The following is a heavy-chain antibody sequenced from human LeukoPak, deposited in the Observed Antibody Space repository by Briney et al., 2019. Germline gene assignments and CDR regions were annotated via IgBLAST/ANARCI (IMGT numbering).Heavy chain of an antibody. V-gene: IGHV4-34*01. Sequence: SETLSLTCAVYGGSFSGYYWSWIRQPPGKGLEWIGEINHSGSTNYNPSLKCRVTISVDTSKNQFSLKLSSVTAADTAVYYCARGLVVVVAATRGMDVWGQGTTVTVSS. D-gene: IGHD2-15*01. J-gene: IGHJ6*02. CDR1: GGSFSGYY. CDR3: ARGLVVVVAATRGMDV. CDR2: INHSGST.